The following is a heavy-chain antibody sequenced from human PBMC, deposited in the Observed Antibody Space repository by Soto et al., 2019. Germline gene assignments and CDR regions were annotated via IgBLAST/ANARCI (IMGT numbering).Heavy chain of an antibody. D-gene: IGHD6-19*01. V-gene: IGHV1-18*01. CDR1: GYTFTSYG. J-gene: IGHJ5*02. CDR3: ARDPNTPLAVAGTLWFVP. CDR2: ISAYNGNT. Sequence: QVQLVQSGAEVKNPGASVQVSCKASGYTFTSYGISWVRQAPGQGLEWMGWISAYNGNTNYAQKLQGRGTMTTDTSTSTAYMELRSLRSDDTAVYYCARDPNTPLAVAGTLWFVPWGQGTLVTVSS.